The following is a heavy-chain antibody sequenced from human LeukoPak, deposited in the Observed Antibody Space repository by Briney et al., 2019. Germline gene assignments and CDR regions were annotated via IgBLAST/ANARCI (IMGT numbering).Heavy chain of an antibody. Sequence: SGPTLVNPTQTLTLTCTFSGFSLSTSGVGVGWIRQPPGKALEWLALIYWDDDKRYSPSLKSRLTITKDTSKNQVVLTMTNMDPVDTATYYCVSQAYYYDSSGYYYAFDIWGQGTMVTVSS. D-gene: IGHD3-22*01. CDR1: GFSLSTSGVG. J-gene: IGHJ3*02. V-gene: IGHV2-5*02. CDR2: IYWDDDK. CDR3: VSQAYYYDSSGYYYAFDI.